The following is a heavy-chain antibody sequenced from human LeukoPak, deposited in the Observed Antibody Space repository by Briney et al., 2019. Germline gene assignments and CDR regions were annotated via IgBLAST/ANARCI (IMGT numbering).Heavy chain of an antibody. D-gene: IGHD2-2*01. CDR2: IIPILGIA. CDR1: GGTFSSYA. V-gene: IGHV1-69*04. CDR3: ASPRYCSSTSCYGYFQH. Sequence: SVKVSCKASGGTFSSYAISWVRQAPGQGLEWMGRIIPILGIANYAQKFQGRVTITADKSTSTAYMELSSLRSEDTAVYYCASPRYCSSTSCYGYFQHWGQGTLVTVSS. J-gene: IGHJ1*01.